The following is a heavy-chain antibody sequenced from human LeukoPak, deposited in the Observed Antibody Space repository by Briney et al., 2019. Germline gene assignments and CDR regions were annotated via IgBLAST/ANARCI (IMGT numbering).Heavy chain of an antibody. V-gene: IGHV3-48*01. CDR3: ARDRYWVGATYAFDI. CDR2: ISSSSSTI. CDR1: GFTFSSYS. Sequence: PGGSLRPSCAASGFTFSSYSMNWVRQAPGKGLEWVSYISSSSSTIYYADSVKGRFTISRDNSKNTLYLQMNSLRAEDTAVYYCARDRYWVGATYAFDIWGQGTMVTVSS. J-gene: IGHJ3*02. D-gene: IGHD1-26*01.